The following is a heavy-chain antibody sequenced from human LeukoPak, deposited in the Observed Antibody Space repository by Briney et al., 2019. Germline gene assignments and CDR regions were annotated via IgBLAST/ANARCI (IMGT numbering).Heavy chain of an antibody. J-gene: IGHJ1*01. Sequence: PGGSLRLSCAASGFTFRTYWMHWVRRAPGKGLVWVSRISGDGRSTSYADFAKDRFIISRDNGKNTLYLQIHSLRAEDTAVYYCAAFYYDPAYWGQGTLVTVSS. D-gene: IGHD3-22*01. V-gene: IGHV3-74*01. CDR3: AAFYYDPAY. CDR1: GFTFRTYW. CDR2: ISGDGRST.